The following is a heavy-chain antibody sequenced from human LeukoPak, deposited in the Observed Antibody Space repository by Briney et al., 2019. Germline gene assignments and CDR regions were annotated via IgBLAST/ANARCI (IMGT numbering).Heavy chain of an antibody. Sequence: ASVKVSCKASGYTFTGNYMHWVRQATGQGLEWMGWMNPNSGNTGYAQKFQGRVTITRSTSISTAYMELSSLRSEDTAVYYCAVLATVRDAFDIWGQGTMVTVSS. CDR1: GYTFTGNY. J-gene: IGHJ3*02. CDR2: MNPNSGNT. V-gene: IGHV1-8*03. CDR3: AVLATVRDAFDI. D-gene: IGHD4-17*01.